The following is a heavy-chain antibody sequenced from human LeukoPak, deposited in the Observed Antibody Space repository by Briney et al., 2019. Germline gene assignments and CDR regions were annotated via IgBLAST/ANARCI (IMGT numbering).Heavy chain of an antibody. V-gene: IGHV4-39*02. J-gene: IGHJ4*02. D-gene: IGHD3-22*01. Sequence: PSETLSLTCTVSGGSISSSSYYWGWIRQPPGKGLEWIGSIYYSGSTYYNPSLKSRVTISVDTSKNQFSLKLSSVTAADTALYYCARDSNGFYYFNYWGQGTLVTASS. CDR2: IYYSGST. CDR1: GGSISSSSYY. CDR3: ARDSNGFYYFNY.